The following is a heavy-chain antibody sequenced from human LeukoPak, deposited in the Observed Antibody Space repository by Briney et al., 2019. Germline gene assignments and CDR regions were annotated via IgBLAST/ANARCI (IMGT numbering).Heavy chain of an antibody. D-gene: IGHD3-22*01. V-gene: IGHV1-69*04. J-gene: IGHJ4*02. Sequence: ASVKVSCKASGGTFSSYAISWVRQAPGQGLEWMGRIIPTFGIANYAQKFQGRVTITADKSTSTAYMELSSLRSEDTAVYYCARGGDSSGYYPFDYWGQGTLVTVSS. CDR1: GGTFSSYA. CDR3: ARGGDSSGYYPFDY. CDR2: IIPTFGIA.